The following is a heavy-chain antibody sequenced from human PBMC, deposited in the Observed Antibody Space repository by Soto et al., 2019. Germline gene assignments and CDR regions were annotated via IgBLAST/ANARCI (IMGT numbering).Heavy chain of an antibody. D-gene: IGHD3-3*01. CDR3: ARGVGILYFDFWSGYYNYYYGMDV. CDR2: INHSGST. J-gene: IGHJ6*02. V-gene: IGHV4-34*01. CDR1: GGTFSGYY. Sequence: PSETLSLTCAVYGGTFSGYYWSWIRQPPGKELEWIGEINHSGSTNYNPSLKSRVTISVDTSKNQFSLKLSSVTAADTAVYYCARGVGILYFDFWSGYYNYYYGMDVWGQGTTVTVSS.